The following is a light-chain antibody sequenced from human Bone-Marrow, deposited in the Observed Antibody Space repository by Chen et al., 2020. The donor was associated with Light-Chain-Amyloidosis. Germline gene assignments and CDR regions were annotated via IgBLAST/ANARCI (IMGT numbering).Light chain of an antibody. V-gene: IGKV3-15*01. CDR3: QQDNQWPPLT. Sequence: EIDLTQSPATLSVSPGEGATLSCRASQNVFINLAWYQQKPGQAPRLLIYGASMRAIGVPARFSGGGSGTEFTLTISSLQPEDAAVYDCQQDNQWPPLTFGGGTKVEI. J-gene: IGKJ4*01. CDR1: QNVFIN. CDR2: GAS.